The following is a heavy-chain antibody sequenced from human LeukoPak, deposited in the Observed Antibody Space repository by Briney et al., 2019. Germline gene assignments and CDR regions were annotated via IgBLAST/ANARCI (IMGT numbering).Heavy chain of an antibody. Sequence: GGSLRLSCAASGFTFNNYGMHWVRQAPGKGLEWVAVISYDGYNKYYAGSVRGRFTISRDNSKNTVYLQMNSLRAEDTALYYCAREQMALDYWGQGILVTVSS. D-gene: IGHD5-12*01. J-gene: IGHJ4*02. V-gene: IGHV3-30*19. CDR3: AREQMALDY. CDR1: GFTFNNYG. CDR2: ISYDGYNK.